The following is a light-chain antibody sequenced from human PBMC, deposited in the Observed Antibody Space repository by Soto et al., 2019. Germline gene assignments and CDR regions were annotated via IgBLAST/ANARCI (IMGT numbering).Light chain of an antibody. CDR3: QQYNSDPFT. CDR1: QSISSW. V-gene: IGKV1-5*03. CDR2: KAS. J-gene: IGKJ3*01. Sequence: DIQMTQSPSTLSASVGDRVTITCRASQSISSWLAWYQQKPGKAPKLLNYKASSLESGVPSRFSGSGSGTEFTLTIRSLQPDDFATYYCQQYNSDPFTFGPGTKVDIK.